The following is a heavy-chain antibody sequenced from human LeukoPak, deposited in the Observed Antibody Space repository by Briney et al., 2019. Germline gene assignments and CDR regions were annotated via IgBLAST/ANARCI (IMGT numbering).Heavy chain of an antibody. D-gene: IGHD2-2*02. CDR2: ISSSSGYI. V-gene: IGHV3-21*01. Sequence: PGGSLRLSCAASGFAFSSYSVNWVRQAPGKGLEWISSISSSSGYIYYADSVKGRFTISRDNAKNSLYLQMNSLRAEDTAVYYCARDLVPAAIYERNWFDPWGQGTLVTVSS. CDR3: ARDLVPAAIYERNWFDP. J-gene: IGHJ5*02. CDR1: GFAFSSYS.